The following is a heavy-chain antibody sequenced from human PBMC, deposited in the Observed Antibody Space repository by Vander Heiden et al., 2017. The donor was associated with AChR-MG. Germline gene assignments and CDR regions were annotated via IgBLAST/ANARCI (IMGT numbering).Heavy chain of an antibody. D-gene: IGHD6-13*01. CDR2: INPNSGGT. V-gene: IGHV1-2*04. Sequence: QVQLVQSGAEVKKPGASVKVYCKASGYTFTGYYMHWVRQAPGQGLEWMGWINPNSGGTNYAQKFQGWVTMTRDTSISTAYMELSRLRSDDTAVYYCARAVAAAGRYYYGMDVWGQGTTVTVSS. CDR3: ARAVAAAGRYYYGMDV. J-gene: IGHJ6*02. CDR1: GYTFTGYY.